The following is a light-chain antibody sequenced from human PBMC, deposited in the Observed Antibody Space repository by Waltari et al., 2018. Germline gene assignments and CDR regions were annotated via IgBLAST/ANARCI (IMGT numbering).Light chain of an antibody. CDR2: GAS. CDR3: QQYNDWPPT. CDR1: QRFGSN. J-gene: IGKJ4*01. Sequence: EIVMTQSPATLSVSVGERATLSCRASQRFGSNLAWYQLKPGQAPRPLLAGASTRATGLPARFSGSGSGTEFTLTISSLQSEDFAVYYCQQYNDWPPTFGGGTKVEIK. V-gene: IGKV3-15*01.